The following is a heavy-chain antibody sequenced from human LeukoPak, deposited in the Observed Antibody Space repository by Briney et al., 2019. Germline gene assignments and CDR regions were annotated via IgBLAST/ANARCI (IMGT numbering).Heavy chain of an antibody. V-gene: IGHV4-39*01. CDR2: IYYSGTT. D-gene: IGHD2/OR15-2a*01. J-gene: IGHJ4*02. CDR3: ARQGNSITYSSGAFDY. Sequence: PLETLSLTCTVSGGSVSGSYFYWGWIRQSPGKGLEWIGNIYYSGTTYYNPSLKSRVTISVDTSKNQFSLKLTSVTAADTAVYFCARQGNSITYSSGAFDYWGQGTLVTVSS. CDR1: GGSVSGSYFY.